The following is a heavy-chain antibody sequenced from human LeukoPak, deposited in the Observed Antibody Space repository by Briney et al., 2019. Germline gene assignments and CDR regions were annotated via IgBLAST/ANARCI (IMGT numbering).Heavy chain of an antibody. CDR1: GGSISSGDYY. Sequence: PSQTLSLTCTVSGGSISSGDYYWSWIRQPPGKGLEWIGYIYYSGSTYYNPSLKSRVTISVDTSKNQFSLKLSSVTAADTAVYYCASLDTAMVKVDSWGQGTLVTVSS. J-gene: IGHJ4*02. D-gene: IGHD5-18*01. CDR3: ASLDTAMVKVDS. V-gene: IGHV4-30-4*01. CDR2: IYYSGST.